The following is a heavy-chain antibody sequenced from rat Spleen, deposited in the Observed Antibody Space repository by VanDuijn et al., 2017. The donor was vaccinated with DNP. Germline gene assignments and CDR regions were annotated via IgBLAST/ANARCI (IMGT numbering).Heavy chain of an antibody. Sequence: EVKLVESGGGLVQPGRSLKLSCAASGFNFNDYWMGWVRQAPGKGLEWIGEINEDSSTINYTPSLKDKITISRDNAQNTLYLQMNKLGSEDTAIYYVATRGDGYDNWFAYWGQGTLVTVSS. CDR1: GFNFNDYW. J-gene: IGHJ3*01. V-gene: IGHV4-2*01. CDR2: INEDSSTI. D-gene: IGHD1-4*01. CDR3: ATRGDGYDNWFAY.